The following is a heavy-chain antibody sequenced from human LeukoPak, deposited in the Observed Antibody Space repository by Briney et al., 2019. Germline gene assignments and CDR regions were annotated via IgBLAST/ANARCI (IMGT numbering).Heavy chain of an antibody. CDR1: GFTFSSYA. D-gene: IGHD1-26*01. CDR2: ISGSGGST. V-gene: IGHV3-23*01. CDR3: ARDDWSYSRSPGFDN. J-gene: IGHJ4*02. Sequence: GSLRLSCAASGFTFSSYAMSWVRQAPGKGLEWVSAISGSGGSTYYADSVKGRFTISRDNSKNTLYLQMNSLRAEDTAVYYCARDDWSYSRSPGFDNWGQGTLVTVSS.